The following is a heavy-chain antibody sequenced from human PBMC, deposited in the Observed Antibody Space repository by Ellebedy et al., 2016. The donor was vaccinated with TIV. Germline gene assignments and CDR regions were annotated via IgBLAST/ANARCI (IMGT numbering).Heavy chain of an antibody. Sequence: GESLKISXAASGFTFSSYWMHWVRQAPGKGLVWVSRITNDGSETRYADSVKGRFTISRDNARKTVYLQMSSLRAEDTAVYYCATDGTYGNFDNWGQGTLVTVSS. J-gene: IGHJ4*02. V-gene: IGHV3-74*01. CDR3: ATDGTYGNFDN. CDR2: ITNDGSET. CDR1: GFTFSSYW. D-gene: IGHD1-26*01.